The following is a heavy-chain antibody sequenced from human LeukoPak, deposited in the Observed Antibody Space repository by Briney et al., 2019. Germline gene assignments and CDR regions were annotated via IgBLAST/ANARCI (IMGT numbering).Heavy chain of an antibody. CDR1: GGSFSGYY. J-gene: IGHJ4*02. V-gene: IGHV4-59*01. Sequence: SETLSLTCAVYGGSFSGYYWSWIRQPPGKGLEWIGYIYYSGSTNYNPSLKSRVTISVDTSKNQFSLKLSSVTAADTAVYYCARSRYSYGDWGQGTLVTVSS. CDR2: IYYSGST. CDR3: ARSRYSYGD. D-gene: IGHD5-18*01.